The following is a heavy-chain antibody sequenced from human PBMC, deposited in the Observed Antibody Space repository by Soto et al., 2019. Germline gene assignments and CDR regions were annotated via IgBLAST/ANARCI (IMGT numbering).Heavy chain of an antibody. D-gene: IGHD2-2*01. V-gene: IGHV4-30-2*01. J-gene: IGHJ4*02. CDR3: GAGYCSSTSCYRPYYFDY. CDR1: GGSISSGGYS. CDR2: IYHSGST. Sequence: SETLSLTCAVSGGSISSGGYSWSWIRQPPGKGLEWIGYIYHSGSTYYNPSLKSRVTISVDRSKNQFSLKLSSVTAADTAVYYCGAGYCSSTSCYRPYYFDYWGQGTLVTVSS.